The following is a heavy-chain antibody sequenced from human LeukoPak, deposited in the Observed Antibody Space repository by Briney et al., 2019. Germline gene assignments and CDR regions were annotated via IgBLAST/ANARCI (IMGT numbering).Heavy chain of an antibody. CDR2: VSGGGGSA. J-gene: IGHJ4*02. D-gene: IGHD3-3*01. CDR3: AKIGDYDFWSGPNAGHFDY. Sequence: GGSLRLSCAASGFTFSSYSMNWVRQAPGKGLEWVSAVSGGGGSAYYADSVKGRFTISRDNSKNTLYLQTNSLKVEDTAVYFCAKIGDYDFWSGPNAGHFDYWGQGTLVTVSS. V-gene: IGHV3-23*01. CDR1: GFTFSSYS.